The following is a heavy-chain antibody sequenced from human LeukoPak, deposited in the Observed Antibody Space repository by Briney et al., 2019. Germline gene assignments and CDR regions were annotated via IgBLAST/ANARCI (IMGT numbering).Heavy chain of an antibody. CDR2: IKSKTDGGTT. Sequence: GGSLRLSCGGSGFTFSDYWMSWVRQAPGKGLEWVGRIKSKTDGGTTDYAAPVKGRFTISRDDSKNTLYLQMNSLKTEDTAVYYCTTDVSSGYDDESDAFDIWGQGTMVTVSS. J-gene: IGHJ3*02. D-gene: IGHD5-12*01. CDR1: GFTFSDYW. CDR3: TTDVSSGYDDESDAFDI. V-gene: IGHV3-15*01.